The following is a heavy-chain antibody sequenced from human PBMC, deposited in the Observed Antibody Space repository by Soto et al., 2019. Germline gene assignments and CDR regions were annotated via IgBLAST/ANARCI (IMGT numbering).Heavy chain of an antibody. D-gene: IGHD6-19*01. CDR3: AKAGGIAVPGTHLDY. CDR2: ISGTGSST. J-gene: IGHJ4*02. Sequence: EVQRLESGGGSVQPGGSLRLSCAASGFTFSSYAMSWVRQAPGKGLEWVSAISGTGSSTNYADSVEGRFTISRDNSKNTQYLQMSSLRAEDTAVYYCAKAGGIAVPGTHLDYWGQGTLVTVSS. CDR1: GFTFSSYA. V-gene: IGHV3-23*01.